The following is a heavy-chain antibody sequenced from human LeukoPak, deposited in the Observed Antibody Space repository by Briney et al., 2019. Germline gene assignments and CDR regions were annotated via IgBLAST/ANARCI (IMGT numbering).Heavy chain of an antibody. CDR1: GGTFSSYA. J-gene: IGHJ4*02. CDR2: IIPIFGTA. V-gene: IGHV1-69*13. CDR3: ARVDYGDFTIDY. D-gene: IGHD4-17*01. Sequence: SVKVSCKASGGTFSSYAINWVRQAPGQGLEWMGGIIPIFGTANYAQKFQGRVTITADESTSTAYMELSSLRSEDTAVYYCARVDYGDFTIDYWGQGTLVTVSS.